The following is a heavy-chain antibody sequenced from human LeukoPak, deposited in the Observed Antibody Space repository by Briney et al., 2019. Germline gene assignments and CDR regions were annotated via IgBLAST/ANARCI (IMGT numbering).Heavy chain of an antibody. D-gene: IGHD2-8*01. V-gene: IGHV4-30-4*08. J-gene: IGHJ3*02. CDR1: GGSISSGDYY. Sequence: PSETLSLTCTVSGGSISSGDYYWSWIRQPPGKGLEWIGYIYYSGSTYYNPSLKSRVTISVDTSKNQFSLKLSSVTAADTAVYYCARVSPGLMVFIAFDIWGQGTMVTVSS. CDR3: ARVSPGLMVFIAFDI. CDR2: IYYSGST.